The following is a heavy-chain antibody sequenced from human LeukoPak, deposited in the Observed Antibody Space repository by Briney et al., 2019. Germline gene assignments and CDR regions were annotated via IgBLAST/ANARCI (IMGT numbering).Heavy chain of an antibody. V-gene: IGHV4-34*01. J-gene: IGHJ5*02. Sequence: SETLSLTCAVYGGSFSGYYWSWIRQPPGKGLEWIGEINHSGSTNYNPSLKSRVTISVDTSKNQFSLKPSSVTAADTAVYYCARRGSYYHWFDPWGQGTLVTVSS. CDR3: ARRGSYYHWFDP. CDR1: GGSFSGYY. CDR2: INHSGST. D-gene: IGHD1-26*01.